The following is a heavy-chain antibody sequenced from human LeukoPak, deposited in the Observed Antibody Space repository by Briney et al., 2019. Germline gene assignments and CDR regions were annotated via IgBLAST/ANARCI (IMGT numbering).Heavy chain of an antibody. Sequence: GGSLRLSCVVSGFTVSSDLMNWVRQAPGKGLEWVSPMNSGGDTYYADSVRGRFIISRDKSRNTLYLQMNSLRVDDTAVYYCARGGSMVRGVLWGQGTLVTVSS. CDR2: MNSGGDT. CDR1: GFTVSSDL. CDR3: ARGGSMVRGVL. D-gene: IGHD3-10*01. V-gene: IGHV3-53*01. J-gene: IGHJ4*02.